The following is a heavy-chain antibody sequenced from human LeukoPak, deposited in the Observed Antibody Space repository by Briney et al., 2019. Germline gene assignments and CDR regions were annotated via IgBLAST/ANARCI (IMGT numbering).Heavy chain of an antibody. V-gene: IGHV3-11*01. CDR2: ISSSSSTI. Sequence: PGGSLRLSCAASGFTFSDYYMSWIRQAPGKGLEWVSYISSSSSTIYYADSVKGRFTISRDDSKNTLYLQMNSLRTEDTAIYYCAKRGLPAAGNNWFDPWGQGAQVTVSS. CDR1: GFTFSDYY. CDR3: AKRGLPAAGNNWFDP. D-gene: IGHD6-13*01. J-gene: IGHJ5*02.